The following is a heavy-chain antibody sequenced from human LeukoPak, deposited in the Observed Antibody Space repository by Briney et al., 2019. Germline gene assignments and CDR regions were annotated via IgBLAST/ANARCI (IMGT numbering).Heavy chain of an antibody. CDR3: AKAFLSIVVVTAYDY. J-gene: IGHJ4*02. D-gene: IGHD2-21*02. CDR2: ISGSGGST. Sequence: GGSLRLSCAASGLTVSSTSMTWVRQAPGKGLEWVSAISGSGGSTYYADSVKGRFIISRDNSKNTLYLQMNSLRAEDTAVYYCAKAFLSIVVVTAYDYWGQGTLVTVSS. CDR1: GLTVSSTS. V-gene: IGHV3-23*01.